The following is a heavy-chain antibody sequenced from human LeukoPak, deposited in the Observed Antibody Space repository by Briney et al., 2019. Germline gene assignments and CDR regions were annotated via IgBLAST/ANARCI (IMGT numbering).Heavy chain of an antibody. J-gene: IGHJ5*02. CDR3: VKDLMRDRWFGES. CDR2: INQDGREK. V-gene: IGHV3-7*01. Sequence: PGGSLRLSCAASGFTFSSYWMSWVRQAPGKGLEWVANINQDGREKYYVGSVKGRFTISRDNAESSVYLQMNSLRAEDTALSYCVKDLMRDRWFGESWGQGTLVTVSS. D-gene: IGHD3-10*01. CDR1: GFTFSSYW.